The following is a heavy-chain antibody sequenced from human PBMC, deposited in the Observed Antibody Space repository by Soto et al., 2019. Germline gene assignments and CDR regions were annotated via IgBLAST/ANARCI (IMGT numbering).Heavy chain of an antibody. CDR2: VSAYNGHT. CDR3: ASDRIAAAGQFQH. Sequence: QVQLVQSGAEVKKPGASLKVSCKASGYTFTSYGISWGRQAPGQGREWMGWVSAYNGHTNYAQKLQGRVTITTDTSTSTAYMELRSLRSDDTAVYYCASDRIAAAGQFQHWGQGTLVTVSS. D-gene: IGHD6-13*01. CDR1: GYTFTSYG. J-gene: IGHJ1*01. V-gene: IGHV1-18*01.